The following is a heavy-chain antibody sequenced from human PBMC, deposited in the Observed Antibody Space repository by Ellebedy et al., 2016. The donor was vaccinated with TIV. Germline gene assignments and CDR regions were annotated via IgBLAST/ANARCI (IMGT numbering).Heavy chain of an antibody. CDR1: EFTFSSYW. V-gene: IGHV3-74*01. CDR2: IHSDGSST. Sequence: GESLKISCAASEFTFSSYWMHWVRQAPGKGLVWVSQIHSDGSSTSYADSVKGRFTISRDNAKNSLYLQMNSLRAEDTAVYYCARDPLGYYFDYWGQGTLVTVSS. CDR3: ARDPLGYYFDY. D-gene: IGHD3-10*01. J-gene: IGHJ4*02.